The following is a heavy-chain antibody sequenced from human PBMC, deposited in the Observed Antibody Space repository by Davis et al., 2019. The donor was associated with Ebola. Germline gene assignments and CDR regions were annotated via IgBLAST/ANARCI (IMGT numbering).Heavy chain of an antibody. D-gene: IGHD3-9*01. CDR1: AITFSSSA. CDR3: AKGGYFDSLEIDS. V-gene: IGHV3-23*01. Sequence: GSLRLSCTDSAITFSSSAMPWVRQAPGTGLEWVSPICYSGGTTYYADSVKGRFTIPRNNSDNTVYLQLTRLRAEDTAVYYCAKGGYFDSLEIDSWGQGTLVIGSS. CDR2: ICYSGGTT. J-gene: IGHJ4*02.